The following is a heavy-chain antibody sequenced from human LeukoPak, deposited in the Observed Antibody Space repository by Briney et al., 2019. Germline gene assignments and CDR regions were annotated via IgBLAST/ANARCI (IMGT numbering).Heavy chain of an antibody. CDR3: ANLPDFGQPMDV. D-gene: IGHD3-16*01. CDR1: GFTVSSNY. Sequence: GGSRRLSCAASGFTVSSNYMSWVRQAPGKGLEWVSVIYSGGSTYYADSVKGRFTISRDNSKNTLYLQMSSLRAEDTAVYYCANLPDFGQPMDVWGQGTTVTVSS. V-gene: IGHV3-53*01. CDR2: IYSGGST. J-gene: IGHJ6*02.